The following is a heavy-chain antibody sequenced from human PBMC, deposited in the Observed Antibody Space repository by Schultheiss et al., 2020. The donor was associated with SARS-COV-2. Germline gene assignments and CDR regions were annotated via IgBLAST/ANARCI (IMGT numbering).Heavy chain of an antibody. CDR1: GFTFSSYA. Sequence: GGSLRLSCAASGFTFSSYAMHWVRQAPGKGLEWVSYISSSGSTIYYADSVKGRFTISRDNAKNSLYLQMNSLRAEDTAVYYCASLLAPLVDSSDPWGQGTLVTVSS. D-gene: IGHD1-26*01. J-gene: IGHJ5*02. V-gene: IGHV3-48*03. CDR3: ASLLAPLVDSSDP. CDR2: ISSSGSTI.